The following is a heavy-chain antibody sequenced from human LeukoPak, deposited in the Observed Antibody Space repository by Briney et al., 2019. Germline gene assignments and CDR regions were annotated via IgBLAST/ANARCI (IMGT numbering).Heavy chain of an antibody. CDR3: ARVRIAARVFDY. CDR2: ISGSGSTI. CDR1: GFTFSSYE. J-gene: IGHJ4*02. Sequence: QPGGSLRLSCAASGFTFSSYEMNWVRQAPGKGLEWVSYISGSGSTIYYADSVKGRFTISRDNAKNSLYLQMNSLRAEDTAVYYCARVRIAARVFDYWGQGTLVTVSS. V-gene: IGHV3-48*03. D-gene: IGHD6-6*01.